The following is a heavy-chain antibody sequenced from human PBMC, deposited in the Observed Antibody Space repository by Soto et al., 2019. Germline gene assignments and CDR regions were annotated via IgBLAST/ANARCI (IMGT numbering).Heavy chain of an antibody. Sequence: PSETLSVTGTVSVGSLSSFYWSWIRQPAGKGLEWIGRMYTTGSTNYNPSLKSRVTMSVDTSKNHFSLTLTSVTAADTAVYYCMIEYDGYPKYWGQGTLVTVS. CDR3: MIEYDGYPKY. V-gene: IGHV4-4*07. J-gene: IGHJ4*02. CDR2: MYTTGST. CDR1: VGSLSSFY. D-gene: IGHD5-18*01.